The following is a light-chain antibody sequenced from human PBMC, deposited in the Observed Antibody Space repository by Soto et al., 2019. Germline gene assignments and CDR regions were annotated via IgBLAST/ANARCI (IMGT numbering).Light chain of an antibody. V-gene: IGLV1-40*01. CDR2: SNS. CDR3: QSDDRSQSQDVV. Sequence: QSVLTQPPSVSGAPGQNVTISCTESSSNIGAGYDVHWYQHLPGTAPKLLMYSNSNRPSGVPDRFSVSRSGTSASLAITGLQADDEADYFCQSDDRSQSQDVVFGGGTKVTVL. J-gene: IGLJ2*01. CDR1: SSNIGAGYD.